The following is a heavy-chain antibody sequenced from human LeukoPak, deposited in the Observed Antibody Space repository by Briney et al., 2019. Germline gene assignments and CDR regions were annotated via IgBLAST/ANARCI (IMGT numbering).Heavy chain of an antibody. CDR1: GYTFTSYG. J-gene: IGHJ6*02. V-gene: IGHV1-18*01. CDR3: ARDPMGSGWYGYYYYYGMDV. CDR2: ISAYNGNT. D-gene: IGHD6-19*01. Sequence: ASVKVSCKASGYTFTSYGISWVRQAPGQGLEWMGWISAYNGNTNYAQKLQGRVTMTTGTSTSTAYMELRSLRSDDTAVYYCARDPMGSGWYGYYYYYGMDVWGQGTTVTVSS.